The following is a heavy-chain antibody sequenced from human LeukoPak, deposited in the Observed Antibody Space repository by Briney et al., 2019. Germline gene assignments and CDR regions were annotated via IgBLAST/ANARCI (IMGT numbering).Heavy chain of an antibody. J-gene: IGHJ1*01. CDR2: INAGNGNT. V-gene: IGHV1-3*01. CDR3: ARSQIIFPYFQH. D-gene: IGHD2-21*01. CDR1: GYTFTSYA. Sequence: ASVKVSCKASGYTFTSYAMHWVRQAPGQRLEWMGWINAGNGNTKYSQKFQGRVTITRDTSASTAYMELSSLRSEDTAVYYCARSQIIFPYFQHWGKGTLVSVLS.